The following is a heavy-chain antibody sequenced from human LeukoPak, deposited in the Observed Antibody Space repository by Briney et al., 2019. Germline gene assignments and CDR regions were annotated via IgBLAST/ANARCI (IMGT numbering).Heavy chain of an antibody. J-gene: IGHJ4*02. CDR2: ISGSGGST. V-gene: IGHV3-23*01. D-gene: IGHD6-13*01. CDR3: AKDSSSWTFDY. Sequence: PGGSLRLSCAASGFTFSSYGMSWVRQAPGKGLEWVSAISGSGGSTYYADSVKGRFAISRDNSKNTLYLQMNSLRAEDTAIYYCAKDSSSWTFDYWGQGTLVTVSS. CDR1: GFTFSSYG.